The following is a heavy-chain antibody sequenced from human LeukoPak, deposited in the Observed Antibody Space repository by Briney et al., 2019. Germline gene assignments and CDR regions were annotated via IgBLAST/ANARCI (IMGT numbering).Heavy chain of an antibody. CDR3: ARELREHGVFDI. V-gene: IGHV3-53*01. J-gene: IGHJ3*02. D-gene: IGHD1-26*01. CDR2: IYSDGST. CDR1: GFTVSSNY. Sequence: PGGSLRLSCAASGFTVSSNYMSWVRQAPGKGLEWVSEIYSDGSTNNAASVKGRFSISRDNSKNTVYLQMNSLRAEDTAVYYCARELREHGVFDIWGQGTMVTVSS.